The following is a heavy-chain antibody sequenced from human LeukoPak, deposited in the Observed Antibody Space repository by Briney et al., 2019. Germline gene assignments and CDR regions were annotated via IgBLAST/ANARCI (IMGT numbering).Heavy chain of an antibody. CDR1: GGTFSSYA. CDR3: ARVYRSAFDI. J-gene: IGHJ3*02. D-gene: IGHD1-26*01. CDR2: IIPILGTA. V-gene: IGHV1-69*05. Sequence: SVKVSCRASGGTFSSYAISWVRQAPGQGLEWMGGIIPILGTANYAQKFQGRVTITTDESTSTAYMELSSLRSEDTAVYYCARVYRSAFDIWGQGTMVTVSS.